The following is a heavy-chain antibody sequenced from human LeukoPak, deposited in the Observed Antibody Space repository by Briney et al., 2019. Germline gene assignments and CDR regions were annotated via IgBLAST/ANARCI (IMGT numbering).Heavy chain of an antibody. D-gene: IGHD3-3*01. J-gene: IGHJ5*02. CDR2: MHPTGDST. Sequence: ASVKVSCKAAGYTFTNYYMNWVRQAPGQGLEWMGIMHPTGDSTNYAQKFQGRVTLTRDTSTGTFYMELSSLTSEDTGVYYCARHDFDLPMVYSFFVRWGQGTLVTVSS. V-gene: IGHV1-46*01. CDR3: ARHDFDLPMVYSFFVR. CDR1: GYTFTNYY.